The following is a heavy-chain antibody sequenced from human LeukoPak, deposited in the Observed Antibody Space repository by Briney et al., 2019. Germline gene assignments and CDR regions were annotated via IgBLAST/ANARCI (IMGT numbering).Heavy chain of an antibody. CDR1: GYTFTGYY. Sequence: ASVKVSCKASGYTFTGYYMHWVRQAPGQGLEWMGWINPNSGGTNYAQKFQGRVTMTRDTSISTAYMELSRLRSDDTAVYYCATPVAVAGKGFDYWGQGTLVTVSS. D-gene: IGHD6-19*01. CDR2: INPNSGGT. V-gene: IGHV1-2*02. J-gene: IGHJ4*02. CDR3: ATPVAVAGKGFDY.